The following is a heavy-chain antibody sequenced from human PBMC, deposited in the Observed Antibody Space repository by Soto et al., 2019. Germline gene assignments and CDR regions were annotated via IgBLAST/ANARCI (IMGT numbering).Heavy chain of an antibody. CDR1: GFPFSSYA. V-gene: IGHV3-23*01. CDR2: ISGSGGST. CDR3: AKDLWFGELSIYYYYYGMDV. J-gene: IGHJ6*02. Sequence: PGGSLRLSCAASGFPFSSYAMSWVRQAPGKGLEWVSAISGSGGSTYYADSVKGRFTISRDNSKNTLYLQMNSLRAEDTAVYYCAKDLWFGELSIYYYYYGMDVWGQGTTVTVS. D-gene: IGHD3-10*01.